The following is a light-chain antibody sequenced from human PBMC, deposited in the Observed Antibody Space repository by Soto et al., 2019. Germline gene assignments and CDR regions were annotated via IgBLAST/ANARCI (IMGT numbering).Light chain of an antibody. J-gene: IGLJ3*02. V-gene: IGLV1-47*02. CDR2: SNI. CDR1: SSNIGRNY. Sequence: QSVLTQTPSASGTPGQRVTISCSGSSSNIGRNYVYWYQQLPGTAPKLLIYSNIQRPSGVPDRFSGSRSGTSASLAISGLRSEDEADYYCAAWDDSLGGPVFGGGTKLTVL. CDR3: AAWDDSLGGPV.